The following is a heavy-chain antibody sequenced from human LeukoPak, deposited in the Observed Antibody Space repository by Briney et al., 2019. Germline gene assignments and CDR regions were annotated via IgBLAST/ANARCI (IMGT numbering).Heavy chain of an antibody. D-gene: IGHD1-1*01. Sequence: SETLSLTCTVSGGSMSSHYWSWMRQAPGEGLEWLGYISYIGSTNYSPSLKSRVTISVDTSKNQFSLRLSSVTAADTAVYFCAGDQLALNALNIWGQGTMVSVSS. CDR3: AGDQLALNALNI. V-gene: IGHV4-59*11. CDR2: ISYIGST. J-gene: IGHJ3*02. CDR1: GGSMSSHY.